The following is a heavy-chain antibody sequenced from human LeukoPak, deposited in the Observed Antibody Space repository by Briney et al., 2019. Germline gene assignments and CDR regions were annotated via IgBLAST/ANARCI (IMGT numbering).Heavy chain of an antibody. CDR1: GGSISSSSYY. J-gene: IGHJ4*02. Sequence: PSETLSLTCTVSGGSISSSSYYWGWIRQPPGKGLEWIGSIYYSGSTYYNPSLKSRVTISVDTSKNQFSLKLSSVTAADTAVYYCARVVGGMWVGTITHRFDYWGQGTLVTVSS. CDR3: ARVVGGMWVGTITHRFDY. V-gene: IGHV4-39*07. CDR2: IYYSGST. D-gene: IGHD1-14*01.